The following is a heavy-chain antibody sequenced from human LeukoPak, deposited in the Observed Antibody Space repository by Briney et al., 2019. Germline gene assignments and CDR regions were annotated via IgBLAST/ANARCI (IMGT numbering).Heavy chain of an antibody. V-gene: IGHV4-59*12. Sequence: IYYSGSSYYNPSLKSPATISIDASMDQFSLKLTSVTAADTAVYYCAREYTLYRSGWFLDYWGQGTVVTVSS. CDR3: AREYTLYRSGWFLDY. J-gene: IGHJ4*02. CDR2: IYYSGSS. D-gene: IGHD6-19*01.